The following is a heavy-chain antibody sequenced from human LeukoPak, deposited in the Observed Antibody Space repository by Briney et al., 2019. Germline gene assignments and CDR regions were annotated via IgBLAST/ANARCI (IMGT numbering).Heavy chain of an antibody. CDR1: GFTFSSYG. D-gene: IGHD5-18*01. CDR3: ARDRHSYGSRDFDY. V-gene: IGHV3-33*01. Sequence: GGSLRLPCAASGFTFSSYGMHWVRQAPGKGLEWVAVIWYDGSNKYYADSVKGRFTISRDNSKNTLYLQMNSLRAEDTAVYYCARDRHSYGSRDFDYWGQGTLVTVSS. CDR2: IWYDGSNK. J-gene: IGHJ4*02.